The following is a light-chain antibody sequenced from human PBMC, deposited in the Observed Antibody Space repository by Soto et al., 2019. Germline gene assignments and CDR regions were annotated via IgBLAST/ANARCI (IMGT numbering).Light chain of an antibody. V-gene: IGKV3-15*01. CDR3: QQYNNWPLL. Sequence: EIVMTQSPATLSVSPGERATLSCRASQSVSSNLAWYQQKPGQAPRLLIYGASTRATGIPARFSGSGSGKEFTLTISRLQSEDFSVYYRQQYNNWPLLFGQGTKLEIK. CDR1: QSVSSN. J-gene: IGKJ2*01. CDR2: GAS.